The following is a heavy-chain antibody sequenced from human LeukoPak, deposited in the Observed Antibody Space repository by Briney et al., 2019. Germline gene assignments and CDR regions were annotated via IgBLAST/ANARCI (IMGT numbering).Heavy chain of an antibody. CDR2: FYYSGST. CDR1: GGSISGYY. Sequence: SETLSLTCTVSGGSISGYYWSWLRQPPGRGLEWIGYFYYSGSTNYNPSLNGRVTISVDTSKNRFSLMLSSVTAADTAVYFCARGPNSGYGRFDYWGQGTLVTVS. J-gene: IGHJ4*02. CDR3: ARGPNSGYGRFDY. D-gene: IGHD5-12*01. V-gene: IGHV4-59*01.